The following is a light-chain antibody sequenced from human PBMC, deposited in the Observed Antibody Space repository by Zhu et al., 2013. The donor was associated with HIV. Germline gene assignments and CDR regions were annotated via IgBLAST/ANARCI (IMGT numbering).Light chain of an antibody. Sequence: QSVLTQPPSVSAAPGQRVTISCSGSTSNIGTHYVSWFQQFPRAAPRLLIYDNDKRPSGIPDRFSGSKSGTSATLVISRLQTGDEGDYYCGTWEASVDNWVFGGGTELTVL. CDR1: TSNIGTHY. V-gene: IGLV1-51*01. J-gene: IGLJ3*02. CDR3: GTWEASVDNWV. CDR2: DND.